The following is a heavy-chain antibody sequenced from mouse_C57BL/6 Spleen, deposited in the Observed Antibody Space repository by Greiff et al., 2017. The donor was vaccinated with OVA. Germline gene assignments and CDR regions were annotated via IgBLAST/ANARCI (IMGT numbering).Heavy chain of an antibody. CDR3: ARETLYWYFDV. V-gene: IGHV5-16*01. CDR1: GFTFSDYY. D-gene: IGHD6-1*01. Sequence: DVKLVESEGGLVQPGSSMKLSCTASGFTFSDYYMAWVRQVPEKGLEWVANINYDGSSTYYLDSLMSRFIISRDNAKNILYLQMSSLKSEDTATYYCARETLYWYFDVWGTGTTVTVSS. CDR2: INYDGSST. J-gene: IGHJ1*03.